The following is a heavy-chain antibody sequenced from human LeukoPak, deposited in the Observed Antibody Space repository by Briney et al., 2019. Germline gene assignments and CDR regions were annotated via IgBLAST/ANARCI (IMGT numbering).Heavy chain of an antibody. V-gene: IGHV3-21*01. CDR2: ISPSTGDI. J-gene: IGHJ4*02. CDR1: GFTFNRYN. CDR3: ARGALTMLRGVTPPDY. D-gene: IGHD3-10*01. Sequence: PGGSLRLSCAASGFTFNRYNMNWVRQAPGKGLEWVSSISPSTGDIHYADSVKGRFTISRDNAKNSLYLQINNLRAEDTAVYYCARGALTMLRGVTPPDYWGQGTLVTVSS.